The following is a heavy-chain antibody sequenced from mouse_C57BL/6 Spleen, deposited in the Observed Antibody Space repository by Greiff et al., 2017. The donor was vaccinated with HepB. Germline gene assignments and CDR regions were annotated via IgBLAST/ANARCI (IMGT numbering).Heavy chain of an antibody. CDR2: INPSNGGT. D-gene: IGHD4-1*01. J-gene: IGHJ4*01. V-gene: IGHV1-53*01. CDR1: GYTFTSYW. CDR3: AREGELGLAMDY. Sequence: QVQLQQPGTELVKPGASVKLSCKASGYTFTSYWMHWVKQRPGQGLEWIGNINPSNGGTNYNEKFKSRATLTVDKSSSTAYMQLSSLTSEDSAVYYCAREGELGLAMDYWGQGTSVTVSS.